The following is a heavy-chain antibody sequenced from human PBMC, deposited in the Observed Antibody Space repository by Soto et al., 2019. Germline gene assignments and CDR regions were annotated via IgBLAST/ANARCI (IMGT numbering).Heavy chain of an antibody. Sequence: EVQLVESGGALVKPGGSLRLSCAASGLTFSNYAMNWVRQAPGKGLEWVSSISSGSIFISYADSVKGRLTICIDTANNPLYLEMNSLRAEDTAVYYCAREGFPNYDYWSGDAAHFWGHATMVTVSS. D-gene: IGHD3-3*01. CDR1: GLTFSNYA. CDR3: AREGFPNYDYWSGDAAHF. CDR2: ISSGSIFI. V-gene: IGHV3-21*01. J-gene: IGHJ3*01.